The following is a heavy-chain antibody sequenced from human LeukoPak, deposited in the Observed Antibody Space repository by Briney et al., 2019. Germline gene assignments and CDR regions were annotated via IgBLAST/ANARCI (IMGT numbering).Heavy chain of an antibody. J-gene: IGHJ4*02. Sequence: GASVKVSCKASGYTFTSYGISWVRQAPGQGLEWMGWISADNGNTNYAQKLQGRVTMTTDTSTSTAYMELRSLRSDDTAVYYCARDHYDFWSGYYTGIRSDFDYWGQGTLVTVSS. CDR3: ARDHYDFWSGYYTGIRSDFDY. CDR1: GYTFTSYG. V-gene: IGHV1-18*01. CDR2: ISADNGNT. D-gene: IGHD3-3*01.